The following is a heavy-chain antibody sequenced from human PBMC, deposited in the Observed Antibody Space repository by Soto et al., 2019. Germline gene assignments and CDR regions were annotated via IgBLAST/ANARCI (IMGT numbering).Heavy chain of an antibody. D-gene: IGHD6-19*01. CDR1: EFTFSRYA. Sequence: GGSLRLSSAASEFTFSRYAVSWVSQAPGKGLEWVSAIRGSGSSSYYADSVKGRFTISRDNSKNTLYLQMISRRAEDTAVYYCAKCSPRYSSGLKAYYFDHWGQGTLVTVSS. V-gene: IGHV3-23*01. CDR2: IRGSGSSS. J-gene: IGHJ4*02. CDR3: AKCSPRYSSGLKAYYFDH.